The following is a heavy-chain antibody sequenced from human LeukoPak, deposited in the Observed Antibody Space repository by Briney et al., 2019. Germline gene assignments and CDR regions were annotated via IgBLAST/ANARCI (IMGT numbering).Heavy chain of an antibody. CDR2: IKQDGSEK. J-gene: IGHJ4*02. V-gene: IGHV3-7*03. D-gene: IGHD4-17*01. CDR3: AKDVAHYGDYNGY. Sequence: AGGPLRLSCAASGFIFRSYEMSWVRQAPGKGLEWVANIKQDGSEKYYVDSVKGRLTISRDNSKNTLYLQMNSLRAEDTAVYYCAKDVAHYGDYNGYWGQGTLVTVSS. CDR1: GFIFRSYE.